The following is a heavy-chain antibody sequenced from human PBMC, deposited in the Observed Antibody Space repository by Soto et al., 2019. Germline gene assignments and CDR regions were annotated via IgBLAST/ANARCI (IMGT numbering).Heavy chain of an antibody. Sequence: ASVKVSCKASGYTFTSYGISWVRQAPGQGLEWMGWISAYNGNTNYAQKLQGRVTMTTDTSTSTAYMELRSLRSDDTAVYYCASHPSLFGYCSGGSCYCAYWGQGSLVTVSS. J-gene: IGHJ4*02. V-gene: IGHV1-18*01. D-gene: IGHD2-15*01. CDR2: ISAYNGNT. CDR3: ASHPSLFGYCSGGSCYCAY. CDR1: GYTFTSYG.